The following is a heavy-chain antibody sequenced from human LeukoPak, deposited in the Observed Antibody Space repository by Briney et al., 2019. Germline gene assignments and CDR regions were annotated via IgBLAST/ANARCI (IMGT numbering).Heavy chain of an antibody. V-gene: IGHV4-34*01. CDR1: GGSFSGYY. J-gene: IGHJ4*02. CDR3: ARDQLGIVGALGYFDY. D-gene: IGHD1-26*01. CDR2: IYYSGNT. Sequence: SETLSLTCAVYGGSFSGYYWSWIRQPPGKGLEWIGSIYYSGNTYYNPSLKSRVTISVDTSKDQFSLKLSSVTAADTAVYYCARDQLGIVGALGYFDYWGQGTLVTVSS.